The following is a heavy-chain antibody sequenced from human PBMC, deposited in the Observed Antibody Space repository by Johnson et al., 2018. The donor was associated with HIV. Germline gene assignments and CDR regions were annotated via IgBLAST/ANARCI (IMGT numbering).Heavy chain of an antibody. J-gene: IGHJ3*02. V-gene: IGHV3-72*01. CDR1: GFTFSDHY. CDR3: AGAGDHDAFDI. CDR2: TKNKANGYTT. D-gene: IGHD7-27*01. Sequence: VQVVESGGGLVQPGGSLRLSCAVSGFTFSDHYIDWVRQAPGKGLEWVGRTKNKANGYTTEYAASVKGRFTISRDYSKNSLYLQMNSLRAEDPAVYYCAGAGDHDAFDIWGQGTMVTVSS.